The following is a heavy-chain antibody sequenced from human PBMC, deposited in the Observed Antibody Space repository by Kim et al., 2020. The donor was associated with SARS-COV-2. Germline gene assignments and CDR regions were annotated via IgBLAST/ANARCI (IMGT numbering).Heavy chain of an antibody. J-gene: IGHJ6*02. D-gene: IGHD3-10*01. CDR2: IKQDGSEK. V-gene: IGHV3-7*01. CDR1: GFTFSSYW. Sequence: GGSLRLSCAASGFTFSSYWMSWVRQAPGKGLEWVANIKQDGSEKYYVDSVKGRFTISRDNAKNSLYLQMNSLRAEDTAVYYCARVRYYYGSGSYYYYYYYGMDVWGQGTTVTVSS. CDR3: ARVRYYYGSGSYYYYYYYGMDV.